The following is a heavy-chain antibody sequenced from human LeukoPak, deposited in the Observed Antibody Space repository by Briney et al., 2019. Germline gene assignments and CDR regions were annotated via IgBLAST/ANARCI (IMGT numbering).Heavy chain of an antibody. Sequence: ASVNVSCKASGYTFIGCYMHWVRQAPGQGLEWMGWINPNTGGTNYAQKFQGWVTMTRDTSISTAYMELSRLRSDGTAVYYCARGRATVTTLSGMDVWGQGTTVTVSS. J-gene: IGHJ6*02. CDR1: GYTFIGCY. CDR2: INPNTGGT. CDR3: ARGRATVTTLSGMDV. V-gene: IGHV1-2*04. D-gene: IGHD4-17*01.